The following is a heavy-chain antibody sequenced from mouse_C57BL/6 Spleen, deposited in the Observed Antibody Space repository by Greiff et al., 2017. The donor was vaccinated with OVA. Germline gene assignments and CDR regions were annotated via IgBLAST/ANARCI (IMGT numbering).Heavy chain of an antibody. V-gene: IGHV1-82*01. CDR2: IYPGDGDT. J-gene: IGHJ1*03. CDR3: ARCGTTVEYFDV. Sequence: VQLQESGPELVKPGASVKISCKASGYAFSSSWMNWVKQRPGKGLEWIGRIYPGDGDTNYNGKFKGKATLTADKSSSTAYMQLSSLTSEDSAVYFCARCGTTVEYFDVWGTGTTVTVSS. CDR1: GYAFSSSW. D-gene: IGHD1-1*01.